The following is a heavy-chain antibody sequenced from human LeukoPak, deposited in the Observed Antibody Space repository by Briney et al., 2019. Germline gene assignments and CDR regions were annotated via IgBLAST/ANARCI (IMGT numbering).Heavy chain of an antibody. CDR1: GYTFTSYA. D-gene: IGHD2-15*01. CDR3: SRDTRAADAEYFQH. CDR2: TNPSSGNA. V-gene: IGHV1-46*01. J-gene: IGHJ1*01. Sequence: ASVKVSCKASGYTFTSYAMNWVRQAPGQGLEWMGMTNPSSGNARYAQKFQGRVTMARDTSTSTMYMELSSLRSEDTAVYYCSRDTRAADAEYFQHWGQGTLVIVSS.